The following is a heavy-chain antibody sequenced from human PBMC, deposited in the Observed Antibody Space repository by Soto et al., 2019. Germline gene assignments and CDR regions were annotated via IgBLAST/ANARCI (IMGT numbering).Heavy chain of an antibody. CDR2: IHYNGNT. CDR1: GASIRNYY. V-gene: IGHV4-59*01. J-gene: IGHJ4*02. Sequence: SETLSLTCTVSGASIRNYYWSWVRQPPGKGLEWIAYIHYNGNTNYNPSLTSRVTMSLDTSKNQFSLKLLSVTAADTAVYYCASLPCQRSCESCTSCCDFGQWGQGTLVTVSS. CDR3: ASLPCQRSCESCTSCCDFGQ. D-gene: IGHD2-2*01.